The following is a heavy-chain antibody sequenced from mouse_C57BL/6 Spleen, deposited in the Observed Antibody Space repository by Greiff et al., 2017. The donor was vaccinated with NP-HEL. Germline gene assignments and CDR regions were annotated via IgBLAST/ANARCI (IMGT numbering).Heavy chain of an antibody. Sequence: EVKLMESGGGLVKPGGSLKLSCAASGFTFSDYGMHWVRQAPEKGLEWVAYISSGSSTIYYADTVKGRFTISRDNAKNTLFLQMTSLRSEDTAMYYCARGGNYDWYFDVWGTGTTVTVSS. CDR2: ISSGSSTI. CDR3: ARGGNYDWYFDV. CDR1: GFTFSDYG. V-gene: IGHV5-17*01. J-gene: IGHJ1*03. D-gene: IGHD2-1*01.